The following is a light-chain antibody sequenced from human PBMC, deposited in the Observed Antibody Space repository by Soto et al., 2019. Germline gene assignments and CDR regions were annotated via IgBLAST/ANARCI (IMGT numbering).Light chain of an antibody. CDR1: QSVSSY. Sequence: EIVMTPSPATLSLSPGERATLSSRAIQSVSSYLAWYQQKPGQAPRLPIDDASNRATGIPARFSGGGSEGEFTRTISSLQSEDMVVYYCQQYNSWPPFTFGQGTRLG. J-gene: IGKJ5*01. V-gene: IGKV3D-15*01. CDR2: DAS. CDR3: QQYNSWPPFT.